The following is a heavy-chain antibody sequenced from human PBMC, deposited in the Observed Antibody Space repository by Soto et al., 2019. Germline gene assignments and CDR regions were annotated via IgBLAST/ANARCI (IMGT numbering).Heavy chain of an antibody. CDR3: ARDRIIGTSYSDY. CDR2: IHSSGTT. V-gene: IGHV4-4*07. J-gene: IGHJ4*02. CDR1: SGSINSFY. D-gene: IGHD1-7*01. Sequence: LSLTCTVSSGSINSFYWSWIRQPAGKGLEWIGRIHSSGTTNYNPSLKSRVTMSVDTSRNQFSLKLTSVTAADTAVYYCARDRIIGTSYSDYWGQGVLVTV.